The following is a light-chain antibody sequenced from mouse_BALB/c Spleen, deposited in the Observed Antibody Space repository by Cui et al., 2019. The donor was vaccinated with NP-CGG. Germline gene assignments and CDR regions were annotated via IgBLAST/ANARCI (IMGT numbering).Light chain of an antibody. CDR1: TGAVTTSNY. V-gene: IGLV1*01. CDR2: GTK. Sequence: QAVVTQESALTTSPGEKVTLTCRSSTGAVTTSNYANWVQEKPDHLFTGLIGGTKNRTPCVPARFSGSLIGDKAALTITGAQTEDEAIYFCALWYSNHWVFGGGTKLTVL. CDR3: ALWYSNHWV. J-gene: IGLJ1*01.